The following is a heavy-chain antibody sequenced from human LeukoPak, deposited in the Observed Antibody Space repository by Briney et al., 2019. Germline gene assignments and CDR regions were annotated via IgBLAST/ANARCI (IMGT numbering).Heavy chain of an antibody. CDR3: ARENDQGFDY. V-gene: IGHV3-21*01. D-gene: IGHD3-16*01. J-gene: IGHJ4*02. Sequence: GGSLRHSCAASGFTFSSYAMNWVRQAPGKGLEWVSSFGTRSTSIYYARPVTGRFIISRDNAKNSLYLQMNSLRAEDTAVYYCARENDQGFDYWGQGTLVTVSS. CDR1: GFTFSSYA. CDR2: FGTRSTSI.